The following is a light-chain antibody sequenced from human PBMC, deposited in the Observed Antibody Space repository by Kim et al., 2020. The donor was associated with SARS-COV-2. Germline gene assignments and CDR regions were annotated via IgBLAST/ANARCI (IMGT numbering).Light chain of an antibody. Sequence: ASVGDRVTITCRASQSISSYLNWYQQKPGKAPRLLIYAASSLQSGVPSRFSGSGSGTDFTLTISSLQPEDFATYYCQQSYSTPLTFGGGTKVDIK. CDR1: QSISSY. CDR2: AAS. J-gene: IGKJ4*01. V-gene: IGKV1-39*01. CDR3: QQSYSTPLT.